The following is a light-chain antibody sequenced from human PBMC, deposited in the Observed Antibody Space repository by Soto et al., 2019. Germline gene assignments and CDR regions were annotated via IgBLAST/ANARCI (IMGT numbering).Light chain of an antibody. V-gene: IGKV3-20*01. CDR3: QQYSDFPYT. CDR2: DAS. CDR1: QRISSRN. Sequence: EVVLTPSPGTLSLSPRERATLSCRASQRISSRNLAWFQQKPGQAPRLLIYDASSRATGIPDRFSGSGSVTDFTLTINRLEPEDFAVYYCQQYSDFPYTFGQGTKLEVK. J-gene: IGKJ2*01.